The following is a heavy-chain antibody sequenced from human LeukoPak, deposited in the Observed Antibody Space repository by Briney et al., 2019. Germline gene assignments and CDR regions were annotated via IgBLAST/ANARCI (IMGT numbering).Heavy chain of an antibody. V-gene: IGHV3-43D*03. CDR1: GFTFDDYA. J-gene: IGHJ4*02. Sequence: PGGSLRLSCAASGFTFDDYAMHWVRQAPGKGLEWVSLISWDGGSTYYADSVKGRFTISRDNSKNTLYLQMNSLRAEDTAVYYCAKAPGFLEWWIFDYWGQGTLVTVSS. CDR2: ISWDGGST. D-gene: IGHD3-3*01. CDR3: AKAPGFLEWWIFDY.